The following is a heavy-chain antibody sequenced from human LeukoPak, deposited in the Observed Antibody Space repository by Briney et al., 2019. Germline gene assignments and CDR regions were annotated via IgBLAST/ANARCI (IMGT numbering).Heavy chain of an antibody. D-gene: IGHD6-25*01. J-gene: IGHJ5*02. CDR3: AREGQRPT. Sequence: SETLSLTCTVSGGSISSNYWSWIRQPPGKGLEWIGYIYYSGSTNYNPSLKSRVTISVDTSKNQFSLKLSSVTAADTAVYYCAREGQRPTWGQGTLVTVSS. V-gene: IGHV4-59*01. CDR1: GGSISSNY. CDR2: IYYSGST.